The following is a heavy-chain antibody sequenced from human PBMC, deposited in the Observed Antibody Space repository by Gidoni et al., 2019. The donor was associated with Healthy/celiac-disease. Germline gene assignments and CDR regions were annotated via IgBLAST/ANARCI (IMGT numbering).Heavy chain of an antibody. J-gene: IGHJ4*02. CDR3: ARDERDYGSGSYPGDY. Sequence: QVQLVESGGGVVQPGRSLRLSWAASGFTFSSYAMHWVRQAPGQGLEWVAVISYDGSNKYYADSVKGRFTISRDNSKNTLYLQMNSLRAEDTAVYYCARDERDYGSGSYPGDYWGQGTLVTVSS. CDR2: ISYDGSNK. CDR1: GFTFSSYA. V-gene: IGHV3-30-3*01. D-gene: IGHD3-10*01.